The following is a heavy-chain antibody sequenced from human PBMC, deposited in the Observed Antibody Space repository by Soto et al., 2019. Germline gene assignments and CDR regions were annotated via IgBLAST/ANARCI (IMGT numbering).Heavy chain of an antibody. Sequence: ASVKVSCKASGYTFTSYGISWVRQAPGQGLEWMGWISAYNGNTNYAQKLQGRVTMTTDTSTSTAYMELRSLRSDDTAVYYCERGAYSKTYNWFDPWGQGTMVTVSS. J-gene: IGHJ5*02. CDR1: GYTFTSYG. CDR3: ERGAYSKTYNWFDP. CDR2: ISAYNGNT. V-gene: IGHV1-18*04. D-gene: IGHD3-16*01.